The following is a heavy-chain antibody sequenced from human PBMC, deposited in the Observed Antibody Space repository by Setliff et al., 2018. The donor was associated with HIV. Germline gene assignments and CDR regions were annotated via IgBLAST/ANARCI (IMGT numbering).Heavy chain of an antibody. Sequence: SETLSLTCAVSGGSFNDYYWAWLRQAPEKGLEWLGLINHSGGATCNPSLRSRIAVSVNLPNNQVFLELTSVTAADTGLYYCARGRHAGTGAYSGGFYYFDLWGQGALVTVSS. CDR3: ARGRHAGTGAYSGGFYYFDL. J-gene: IGHJ4*02. CDR1: GGSFNDYY. V-gene: IGHV4-34*01. CDR2: INHSGGA. D-gene: IGHD3-16*01.